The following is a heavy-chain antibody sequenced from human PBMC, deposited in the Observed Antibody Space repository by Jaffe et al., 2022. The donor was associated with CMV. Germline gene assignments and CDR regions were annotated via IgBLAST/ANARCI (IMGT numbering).Heavy chain of an antibody. CDR1: GGSISNYY. CDR3: ARHYYYYYMDV. Sequence: QVQLQESGPGLVKPSETLSLTCTVSGGSISNYYWSWIRQPPGKGLEWIGYIYYSGSTNYNPSLKSRVTISVDTSKNQFSLKLSSVTAADTAVYYCARHYYYYYMDVWGKGTTVTVSS. V-gene: IGHV4-59*08. J-gene: IGHJ6*03. CDR2: IYYSGST.